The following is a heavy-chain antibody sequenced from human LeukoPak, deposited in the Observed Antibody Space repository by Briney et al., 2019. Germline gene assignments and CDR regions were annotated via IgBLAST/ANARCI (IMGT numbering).Heavy chain of an antibody. J-gene: IGHJ4*02. V-gene: IGHV3-30*03. CDR3: ARDGQCIDY. D-gene: IGHD6-19*01. CDR2: ISHDGNNK. CDR1: GFPFSDYG. Sequence: PGGSLRLSCAASGFPFSDYGMYWVRQAPGKGLEWLAVISHDGNNKYYADSVKGRITISRDNSMNTLYLQMNSLRAEDTAVYYCARDGQCIDYWGQGTLVTVSS.